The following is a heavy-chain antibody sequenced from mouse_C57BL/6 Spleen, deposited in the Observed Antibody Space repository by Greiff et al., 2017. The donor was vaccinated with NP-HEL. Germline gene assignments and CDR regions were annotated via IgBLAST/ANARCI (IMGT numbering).Heavy chain of an antibody. J-gene: IGHJ3*01. CDR1: GYTFTSYW. V-gene: IGHV1-61*01. D-gene: IGHD1-1*01. Sequence: QVQLQQSGAELVRPGSSVKLSCKASGYTFTSYWMDWVKQRPGQGLEWIGNIYPSDSETHYNQKFKDKATLTVDKSSSTAYMQLSSLTSEDSAVYYCARRNYYGSSYGFAYWGQGTLVTVSA. CDR2: IYPSDSET. CDR3: ARRNYYGSSYGFAY.